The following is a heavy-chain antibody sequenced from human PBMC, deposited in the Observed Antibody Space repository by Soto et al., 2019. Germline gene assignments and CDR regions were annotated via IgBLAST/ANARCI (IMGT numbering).Heavy chain of an antibody. J-gene: IGHJ4*02. CDR1: GGTFSSYA. Sequence: QVQLVQSGAEVKKPGSSVKVSCKASGGTFSSYAIGWVRQAPGQGLEWMGGIIPIFGTANYAQKFQGRVTITADESTSTAYMELSSLRSEDTAVYYCAREELERGWYWGFFDYWGQGTLVTVSS. D-gene: IGHD6-19*01. CDR3: AREELERGWYWGFFDY. V-gene: IGHV1-69*01. CDR2: IIPIFGTA.